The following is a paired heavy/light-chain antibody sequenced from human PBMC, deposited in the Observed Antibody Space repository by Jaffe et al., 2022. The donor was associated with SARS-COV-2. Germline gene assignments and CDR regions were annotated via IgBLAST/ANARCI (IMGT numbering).Light chain of an antibody. CDR3: SSYTSSSTYVV. Sequence: QSALTQPASVSGSPGQSITISCTGTSSDVGGYNYVSWYQQHPGKAPKLMIYEVSNRPSGVPDRFSGSKSGNTASLTISGLQAEDEADYYCSSYTSSSTYVVFGGGTKLTVL. V-gene: IGLV2-14*01. CDR2: EVS. CDR1: SSDVGGYNY. J-gene: IGLJ2*01.
Heavy chain of an antibody. CDR3: ARQSPFPTIFGVPYWFDP. D-gene: IGHD3-3*01. V-gene: IGHV4-59*08. CDR1: GGSISSYY. CDR2: IYYSGST. J-gene: IGHJ5*02. Sequence: QVQLQESGPGLVKPSETLSLTCTVSGGSISSYYWSWIRQPPGKGLEWIGYIYYSGSTNYNPSLKSRVTISVDTSKNQFSLKLSSVTAADTAVYYCARQSPFPTIFGVPYWFDPWGQGTLVTVSS.